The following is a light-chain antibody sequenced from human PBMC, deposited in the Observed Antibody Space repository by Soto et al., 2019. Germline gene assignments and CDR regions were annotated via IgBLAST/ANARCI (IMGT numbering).Light chain of an antibody. CDR2: GAS. Sequence: EIVLTQSPGTLSLSPGERATLSCRSSQSVSSSFLAWYQQKPGQAPRLLIYGASSRATGIPARFSGSGSGTEFILTISSVQTEDFAIYYCQQHNDWPTFCQGTRLQIK. J-gene: IGKJ5*01. V-gene: IGKV3D-20*02. CDR3: QQHNDWPT. CDR1: QSVSSSF.